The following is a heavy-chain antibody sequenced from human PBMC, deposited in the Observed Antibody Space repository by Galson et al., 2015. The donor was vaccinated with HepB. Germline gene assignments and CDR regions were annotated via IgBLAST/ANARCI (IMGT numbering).Heavy chain of an antibody. CDR2: IDWDDGK. V-gene: IGHV2-70*03. J-gene: IGHJ4*02. CDR1: GLPLSSSAMR. D-gene: IGHD3-22*01. CDR3: RVT. Sequence: PALVKPTQTLTLTCTFSGLPLSSSAMRVSWIRQPPGKALEWLARIDWDDGKFYSTSVKTRLTISKDTSKNQVVTVHGWGYYDSSDYMATRVTWGQGTLVTVSS.